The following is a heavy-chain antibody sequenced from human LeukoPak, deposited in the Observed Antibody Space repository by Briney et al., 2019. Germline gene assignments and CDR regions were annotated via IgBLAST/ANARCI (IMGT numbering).Heavy chain of an antibody. CDR1: GFTFNQYW. V-gene: IGHV3-74*01. D-gene: IGHD4-11*01. Sequence: PGGSLRLSCAASGFTFNQYWMHWVRQAPGAGLEWVSRLKTDGSRTNYADSVKGRFTIPRDNARNTLYLQMNSLRAEDTAVYYGSRDHPGSNSLDYWGQGTLVTVSS. J-gene: IGHJ4*02. CDR3: SRDHPGSNSLDY. CDR2: LKTDGSRT.